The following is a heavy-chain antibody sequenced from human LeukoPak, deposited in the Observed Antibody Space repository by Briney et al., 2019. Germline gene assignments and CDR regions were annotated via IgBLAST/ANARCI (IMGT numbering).Heavy chain of an antibody. CDR1: GFIFSSYP. Sequence: PGGSLRLSCAASGFIFSSYPMHWVRQAPGKGLEWVAIISNDVSNKNYADSVKGRLTISRDNSKNTLYLQMNSLRAEETALYYCVRSKAVNPLNHDYYGMDVWGQGTTVTVSS. D-gene: IGHD1-14*01. V-gene: IGHV3-30*04. CDR2: ISNDVSNK. CDR3: VRSKAVNPLNHDYYGMDV. J-gene: IGHJ6*01.